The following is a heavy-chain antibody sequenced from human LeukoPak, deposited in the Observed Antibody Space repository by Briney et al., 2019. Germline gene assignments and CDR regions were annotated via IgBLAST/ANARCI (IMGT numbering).Heavy chain of an antibody. J-gene: IGHJ5*02. CDR2: ISSSGSTI. V-gene: IGHV3-11*01. CDR3: ARELEYCSGGSCPNWFDP. D-gene: IGHD2-15*01. CDR1: GFTFSDYY. Sequence: PGGSLRLSCAASGFTFSDYYMSWIRQAPGKGLEWVSYISSSGSTIYYADSVKGRFTISRDNAKNSLYLQMNSLRAEDTAVYYCARELEYCSGGSCPNWFDPWGQGTLVTVSS.